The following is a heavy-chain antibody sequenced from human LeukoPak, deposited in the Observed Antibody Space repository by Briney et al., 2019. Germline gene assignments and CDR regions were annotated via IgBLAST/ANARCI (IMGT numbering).Heavy chain of an antibody. D-gene: IGHD5-24*01. J-gene: IGHJ5*02. V-gene: IGHV1-69*04. CDR1: GGTFSSYA. CDR3: ARAREMATITAWFDP. CDR2: IIPILGIA. Sequence: ASVKVSCKASGGTFSSYAISWVRQAPGQGLEWMGRIIPILGIANYAQKFQGRVTITADKSTSTAYMELSSLGSEDTAVYYCARAREMATITAWFDPWGQGTLVTVSS.